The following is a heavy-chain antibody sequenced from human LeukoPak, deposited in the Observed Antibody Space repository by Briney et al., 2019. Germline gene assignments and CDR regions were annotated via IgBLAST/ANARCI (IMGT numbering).Heavy chain of an antibody. J-gene: IGHJ5*02. CDR3: ARGNVVVVAVNWFDP. D-gene: IGHD2-15*01. CDR2: IIPIFGTA. V-gene: IGHV1-69*06. Sequence: SVKVSCKASGGTFSSYAISWVRRAPGQGLGWMGGIIPIFGTANYAQKFQGRVTITADKSTSTAYMELSSLRSEDTGVYYCARGNVVVVAVNWFDPWGQGTLVTASS. CDR1: GGTFSSYA.